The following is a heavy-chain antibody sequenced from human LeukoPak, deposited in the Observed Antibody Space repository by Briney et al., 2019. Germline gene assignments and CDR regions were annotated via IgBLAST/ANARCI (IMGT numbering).Heavy chain of an antibody. J-gene: IGHJ4*02. V-gene: IGHV1-8*01. D-gene: IGHD6-13*01. Sequence: GASVKVSCKASGYTFTSYDINWVRQATGQGLEWMGWMNPNSGNTGYAQKFQGRVTMTRNTSIGTAYMELSSLRSEDTAVYYCARGSLGSSWYILDYRGQGTLVTVSS. CDR3: ARGSLGSSWYILDY. CDR1: GYTFTSYD. CDR2: MNPNSGNT.